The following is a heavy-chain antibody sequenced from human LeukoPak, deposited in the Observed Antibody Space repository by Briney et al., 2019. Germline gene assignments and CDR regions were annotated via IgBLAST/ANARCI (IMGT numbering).Heavy chain of an antibody. V-gene: IGHV3-30*02. CDR2: IRYDGSNK. J-gene: IGHJ4*02. Sequence: GGSLRLSCAASGFTFSSYGMHWVRQAPGKGLEWVAFIRYDGSNKYYADSVKGRFTVSRNNSKNTLYLQMNSLRAEDTAVYYCAKGGRAHFDNWGQGTLVTVSS. CDR3: AKGGRAHFDN. CDR1: GFTFSSYG. D-gene: IGHD3-16*01.